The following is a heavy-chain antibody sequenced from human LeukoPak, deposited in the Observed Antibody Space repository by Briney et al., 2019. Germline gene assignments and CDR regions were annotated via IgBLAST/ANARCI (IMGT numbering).Heavy chain of an antibody. J-gene: IGHJ4*02. D-gene: IGHD3-9*01. CDR2: INHSGST. V-gene: IGHV4-34*01. CDR3: ASHTYYDILTGYYKGYFDY. Sequence: SETLSLTCAVYGGSFSGYYWSWIRQPPGKGLEWIGEINHSGSTNYNPSLKSRVTISVDTSKNQFSLKLSSVTAADTAVYYCASHTYYDILTGYYKGYFDYWGQGTLVTVSS. CDR1: GGSFSGYY.